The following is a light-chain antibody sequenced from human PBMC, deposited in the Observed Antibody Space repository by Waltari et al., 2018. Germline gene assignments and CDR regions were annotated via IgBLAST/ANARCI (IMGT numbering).Light chain of an antibody. J-gene: IGLJ2*01. V-gene: IGLV1-47*01. CDR3: AAWDDSLSGQWV. Sequence: QSVLTQPPSASGTPGQRVAISCSGSSSNIGNNYVSWYQQLPGTAPKLLIYKNNLRPSGVPDRFSGSKSGTSASLAISGLRSEDEANYYCAAWDDSLSGQWVFGGGTKLTVL. CDR1: SSNIGNNY. CDR2: KNN.